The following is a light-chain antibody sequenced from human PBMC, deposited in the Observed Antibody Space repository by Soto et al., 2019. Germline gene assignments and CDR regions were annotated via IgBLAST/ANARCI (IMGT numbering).Light chain of an antibody. Sequence: QSALTQPASVSGSPGQSITISCTVNSSDVGGYNDVSWYQQHPGKAPKLMIYDVSNRPSGVSNRFSGSKSGNTASLTISGLQAEDEADYYCSSYTSSSTLVVFGGGTKLTVL. V-gene: IGLV2-14*01. CDR1: SSDVGGYND. J-gene: IGLJ2*01. CDR2: DVS. CDR3: SSYTSSSTLVV.